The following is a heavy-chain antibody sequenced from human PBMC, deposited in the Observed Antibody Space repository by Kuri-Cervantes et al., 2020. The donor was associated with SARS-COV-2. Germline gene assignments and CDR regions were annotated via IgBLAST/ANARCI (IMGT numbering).Heavy chain of an antibody. Sequence: ETLSLTCAASGFTFSSYSVNWVRQAPGKGLEWVSSISSSSSYIYYADSVKGRFTISRDNAKDSLYLQMNSLRAEDTAVYYCARAQRGLMVALDYWGQGTLVTVSS. CDR1: GFTFSSYS. CDR2: ISSSSSYI. V-gene: IGHV3-21*01. J-gene: IGHJ4*02. D-gene: IGHD5-12*01. CDR3: ARAQRGLMVALDY.